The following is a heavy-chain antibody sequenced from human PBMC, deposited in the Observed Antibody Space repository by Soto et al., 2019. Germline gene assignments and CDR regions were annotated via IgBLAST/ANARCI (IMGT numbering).Heavy chain of an antibody. CDR1: GDSIISSDFY. V-gene: IGHV4-39*01. CDR3: ARHSLALRKNNWFDP. J-gene: IGHJ5*02. Sequence: SETLSLTCTDSGDSIISSDFYWGWVRQPPGKGLEWIGSIFYLGSSYYNPSLKSRVTMSVDTSKNQFSLRLRSVTAADTALYFCARHSLALRKNNWFDPWGQGIMVTVSS. D-gene: IGHD3-3*02. CDR2: IFYLGSS.